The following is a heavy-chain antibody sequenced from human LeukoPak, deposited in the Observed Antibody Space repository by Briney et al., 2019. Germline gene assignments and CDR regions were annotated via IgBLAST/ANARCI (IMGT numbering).Heavy chain of an antibody. CDR1: GYTFASYS. CDR3: ARDSASVWPGSSGWSNWFDP. D-gene: IGHD6-19*01. CDR2: ISPYNGNT. Sequence: GASVKLSCTSSGYTFASYSVSWVRQAPGQGRGWVAWISPYNGNTNYAQKFQGRVTMTTDTSTSTAYMELRSLRADDTAVYYCARDSASVWPGSSGWSNWFDPWGQGTLVTVSS. J-gene: IGHJ5*02. V-gene: IGHV1-18*01.